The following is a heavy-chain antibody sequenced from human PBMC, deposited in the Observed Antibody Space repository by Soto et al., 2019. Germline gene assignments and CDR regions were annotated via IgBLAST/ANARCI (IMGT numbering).Heavy chain of an antibody. D-gene: IGHD3-10*01. V-gene: IGHV3-21*01. J-gene: IGHJ6*02. CDR1: GFTFSSYS. CDR3: AISGLYYYGSGSYYLYGMDV. CDR2: ISSSSSYI. Sequence: EVQLVESGGGLVKPGGSLRLSCAASGFTFSSYSMNWVRQAPGKGLEWVSSISSSSSYIYYADSVKGRFTISRDNAKNSLYLQMNSLRAEDTAVYYCAISGLYYYGSGSYYLYGMDVWGQGTTVTVSS.